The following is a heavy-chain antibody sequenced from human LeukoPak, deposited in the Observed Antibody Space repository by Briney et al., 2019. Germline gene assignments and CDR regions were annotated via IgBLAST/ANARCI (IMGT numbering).Heavy chain of an antibody. V-gene: IGHV3-48*04. CDR3: ARDPMVRGVRVNWFDP. J-gene: IGHJ5*02. D-gene: IGHD3-10*01. CDR1: GFTFSSYS. Sequence: GGSLRLSCAASGFTFSSYSMNWVRQAPGKGLEWVSYISSSSSTIYYADSVKGRFTISRDNAKNSLYLQMNSLRAEDTAVYYCARDPMVRGVRVNWFDPWGQGTLVTVSS. CDR2: ISSSSSTI.